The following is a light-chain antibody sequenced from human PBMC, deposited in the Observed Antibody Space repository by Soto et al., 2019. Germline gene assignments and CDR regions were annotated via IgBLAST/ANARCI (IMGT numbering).Light chain of an antibody. J-gene: IGKJ1*01. Sequence: DIQMTQSPSTLSASVGDRVTITCRASQSISSWLAWYQQKPGTAPKLLIYKASTLQSGVPSRFSGSGSGTEFTLTISSLQPDDSTTYHRQRYTVNWTFGHGTKV. V-gene: IGKV1-5*03. CDR1: QSISSW. CDR3: QRYTVNWT. CDR2: KAS.